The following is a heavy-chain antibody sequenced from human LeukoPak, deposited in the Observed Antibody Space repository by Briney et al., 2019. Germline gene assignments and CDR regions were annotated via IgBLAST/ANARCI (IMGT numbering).Heavy chain of an antibody. V-gene: IGHV5-51*01. D-gene: IGHD3-10*01. CDR1: GYSFTSYW. J-gene: IGHJ3*02. CDR2: IYPGDSDT. Sequence: GESLKISCKGFGYSFTSYWIGWVRQMPGKGLEWMGIIYPGDSDTRYSPSFQGQVTISADKSITTAYLQWSSLKASDTAMYYCARHRTPSSHDAIDIWCQGTMVTVSS. CDR3: ARHRTPSSHDAIDI.